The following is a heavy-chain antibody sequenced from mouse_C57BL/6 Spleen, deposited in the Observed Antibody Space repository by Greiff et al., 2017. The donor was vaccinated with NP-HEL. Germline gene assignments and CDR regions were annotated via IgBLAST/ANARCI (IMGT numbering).Heavy chain of an antibody. CDR1: GYTFTSYG. J-gene: IGHJ1*03. CDR2: IYPRSGNT. D-gene: IGHD1-1*01. CDR3: ARGDYGSSYEYFDG. V-gene: IGHV1-81*01. Sequence: VQLQQSGAELARPGASVKLSCKASGYTFTSYGISWVKQRTGQGLEWIGEIYPRSGNTYYNEKFKGKATLTADKSSSTAYMELRSLTSEDSAVFFCARGDYGSSYEYFDGWGTGTTVTVSS.